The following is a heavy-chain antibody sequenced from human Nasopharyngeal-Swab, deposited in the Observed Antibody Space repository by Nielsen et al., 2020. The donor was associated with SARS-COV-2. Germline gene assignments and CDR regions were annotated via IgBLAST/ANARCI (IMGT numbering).Heavy chain of an antibody. CDR3: ARDPTSVAGTGGYYYGMDV. CDR2: INPNSGGT. Sequence: ASVKVSCKASGGTFSSYAISWVRQAPGQGLEWMGRINPNSGGTNYAQKFQGRVTMTRDTSISTAYMELSRLRSDDTAVYYCARDPTSVAGTGGYYYGMDVWGQGTTVTVSS. D-gene: IGHD6-19*01. J-gene: IGHJ6*02. V-gene: IGHV1-2*06. CDR1: GGTFSSYA.